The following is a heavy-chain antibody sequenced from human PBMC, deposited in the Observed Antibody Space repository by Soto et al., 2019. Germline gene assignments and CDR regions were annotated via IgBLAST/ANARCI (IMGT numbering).Heavy chain of an antibody. D-gene: IGHD2-2*01. CDR2: VSSNGGST. V-gene: IGHV3-64D*06. J-gene: IGHJ4*02. CDR3: VKKILGSTTYYFDY. CDR1: GFTFSSYA. Sequence: PGGSLRLSCSASGFTFSSYAMHWVRQAPGKGLEYVSAVSSNGGSTYYADSVKGRFTISRDNSKNTLYLQMSSLRVEDTAVYYCVKKILGSTTYYFDYWGQGTLVTVSS.